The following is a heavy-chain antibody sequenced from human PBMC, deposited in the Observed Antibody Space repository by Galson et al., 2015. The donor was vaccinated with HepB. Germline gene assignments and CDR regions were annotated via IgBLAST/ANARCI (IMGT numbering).Heavy chain of an antibody. CDR3: ARANGNSYSSGWFLFDY. D-gene: IGHD6-19*01. V-gene: IGHV3-48*02. J-gene: IGHJ4*02. Sequence: SLRLSCAASGFTFSSYSMNWVRQAPGKGLEWVSYISSSSSTIYYADSVKGRFTISRDNAKNSLYLQMNSLRDEDTAVYYCARANGNSYSSGWFLFDYWGQGTLVTVSS. CDR2: ISSSSSTI. CDR1: GFTFSSYS.